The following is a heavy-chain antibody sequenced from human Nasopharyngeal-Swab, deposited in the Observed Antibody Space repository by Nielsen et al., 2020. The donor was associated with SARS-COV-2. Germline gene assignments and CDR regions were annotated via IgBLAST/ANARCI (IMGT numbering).Heavy chain of an antibody. J-gene: IGHJ6*02. Sequence: GGSLRLSCVASGFTFSSYAMSWVRQAPGKGLEWVSAISGSGGSTYYADSVKGRFTISRDNSKNTLYLQMNSLRAEDTAVYYCAKNNLAATVTNAGGYYYYGMDVWGQGTTVTVSS. V-gene: IGHV3-23*01. CDR2: ISGSGGST. D-gene: IGHD4-17*01. CDR1: GFTFSSYA. CDR3: AKNNLAATVTNAGGYYYYGMDV.